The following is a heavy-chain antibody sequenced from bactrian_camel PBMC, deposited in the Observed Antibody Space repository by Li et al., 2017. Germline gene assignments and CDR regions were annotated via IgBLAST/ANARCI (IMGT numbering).Heavy chain of an antibody. V-gene: IGHV3S59*01. CDR3: AAGRACIDLGRGRPDY. D-gene: IGHD3*01. CDR2: FTETGATYVGGT. J-gene: IGHJ4*01. CDR1: GLGNSRFC. Sequence: VQLVESGGGSVESGGSLSLSCVVSGLGNSRFCMAWFRQAPGKEREGVAIFTETGATYVGGTHYADAVAGRFTISRDDAKSTLYLQMNSLKPEDTAKYYCAAGRACIDLGRGRPDYWGQGTQVTVS.